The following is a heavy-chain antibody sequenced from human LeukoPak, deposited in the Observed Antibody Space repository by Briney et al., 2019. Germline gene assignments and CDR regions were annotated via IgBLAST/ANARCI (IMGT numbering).Heavy chain of an antibody. Sequence: GGSLILSCQVSGFTFSRYYMYWFGQVPGKGRVWVSRPNGHGDYTDYKDSVKGRFTISRDNAKNPLFLQMSSLRAEDTAVYYCVRGSNDWSGMDVWGQGTTVTVSS. J-gene: IGHJ6*02. V-gene: IGHV3-74*01. CDR1: GFTFSRYY. D-gene: IGHD6-19*01. CDR3: VRGSNDWSGMDV. CDR2: PNGHGDYT.